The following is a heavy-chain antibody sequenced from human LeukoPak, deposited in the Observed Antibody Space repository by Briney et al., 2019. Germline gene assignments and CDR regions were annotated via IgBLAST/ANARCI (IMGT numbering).Heavy chain of an antibody. D-gene: IGHD3-22*01. CDR1: GFTFSSYA. CDR3: AKGGHYYDSSGYYGNYFDY. J-gene: IGHJ4*02. Sequence: PGGSLRLSCAASGFTFSSYAMSWVRQAPGKGLERVSAISGSGGSTYYADSVKGRFTISRDNSKNTPYLQMNSLRAEDTAVYYCAKGGHYYDSSGYYGNYFDYWGQGTLVTVSS. CDR2: ISGSGGST. V-gene: IGHV3-23*01.